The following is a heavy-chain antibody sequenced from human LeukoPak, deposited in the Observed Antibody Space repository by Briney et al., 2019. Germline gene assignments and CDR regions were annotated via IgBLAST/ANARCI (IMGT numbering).Heavy chain of an antibody. CDR2: IYYSGST. CDR1: GGSISSYY. Sequence: KPSETLTLTCTVAGGSISSYYWSWIRQPPGEGLEWIGYIYYSGSTNYNPSLKSRVTISVDTSKNQFSLKLSSVTAADTAVYDCARVDIVVVPATITYYYYMDVWGKGTTVTVSS. CDR3: ARVDIVVVPATITYYYYMDV. J-gene: IGHJ6*03. D-gene: IGHD2-2*03. V-gene: IGHV4-59*01.